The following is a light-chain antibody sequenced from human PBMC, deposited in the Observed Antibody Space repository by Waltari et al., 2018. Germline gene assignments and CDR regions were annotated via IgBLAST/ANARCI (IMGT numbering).Light chain of an antibody. J-gene: IGLJ2*01. V-gene: IGLV2-14*03. CDR2: DVN. CDR3: SSYTGSNTLI. CDR1: SNDVGSSNY. Sequence: QSVLTQPASVSGSPGQSITISCSGTSNDVGSSNYVAWYQQHPGKAPKLMIYDVNNRPSGVSNRLPGSKAGHTGSLTISGLQAEDEANYHCSSYTGSNTLIFGGGTKLTVL.